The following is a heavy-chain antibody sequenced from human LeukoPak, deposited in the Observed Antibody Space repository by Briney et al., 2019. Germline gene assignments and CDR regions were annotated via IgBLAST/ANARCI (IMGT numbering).Heavy chain of an antibody. CDR2: ISYDGSNK. D-gene: IGHD3-16*01. CDR1: GFTFSSYA. Sequence: GGSLRLSCAASGFTFSSYAMHWVRQAPGKGLEWVAVISYDGSNKYYADSVKGRFTISRDNSKNTLYLQMNSLRAEDTAVYYCASWDYVWGSYDYWGQGTLVTVSS. J-gene: IGHJ4*02. V-gene: IGHV3-30*04. CDR3: ASWDYVWGSYDY.